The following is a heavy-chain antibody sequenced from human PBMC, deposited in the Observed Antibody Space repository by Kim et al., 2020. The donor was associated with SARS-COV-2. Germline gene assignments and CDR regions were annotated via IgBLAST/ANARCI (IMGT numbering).Heavy chain of an antibody. Sequence: ASVKVSCKASGYTFTSYGISWVRQAPGQGLEWMGWISAYNGNTNYAQKLQGRVTMTTDTSTSTAYMELRSLRSDDTAVYYCARVTYYDSSGYLDAFDIWGQGTMVTVSS. J-gene: IGHJ3*02. CDR2: ISAYNGNT. D-gene: IGHD3-22*01. V-gene: IGHV1-18*04. CDR3: ARVTYYDSSGYLDAFDI. CDR1: GYTFTSYG.